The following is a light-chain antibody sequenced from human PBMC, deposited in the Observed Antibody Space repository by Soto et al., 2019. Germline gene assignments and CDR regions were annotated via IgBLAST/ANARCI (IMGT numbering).Light chain of an antibody. CDR1: RSNIGSNT. CDR3: APWDERLNGPGV. J-gene: IGLJ3*02. Sequence: QSVLTQPPSASGTPGQRVTMSCSGSRSNIGSNTVNWYQQLPGTAPKLLIYSNNQRTSGVPDRFSGSKSGTTASLAISGLHSEDEGDYYCAPWDERLNGPGVLGGGTKLTVL. CDR2: SNN. V-gene: IGLV1-44*01.